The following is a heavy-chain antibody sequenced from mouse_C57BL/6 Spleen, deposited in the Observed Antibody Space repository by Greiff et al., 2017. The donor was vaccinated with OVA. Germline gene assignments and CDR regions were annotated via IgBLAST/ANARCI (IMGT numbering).Heavy chain of an antibody. D-gene: IGHD2-4*01. CDR3: ARERLPHYYAMDY. CDR1: GYSFTGYY. Sequence: EVQLQQSGPELVKPGASVKISCKASGYSFTGYYMNWVKQSPEKSLEWIGEINPSTGGTTYNQKFKAKATLTVDKSSSTAYMQLKSLTSEDSAVYYCARERLPHYYAMDYWGQGTSVTVSS. J-gene: IGHJ4*01. CDR2: INPSTGGT. V-gene: IGHV1-42*01.